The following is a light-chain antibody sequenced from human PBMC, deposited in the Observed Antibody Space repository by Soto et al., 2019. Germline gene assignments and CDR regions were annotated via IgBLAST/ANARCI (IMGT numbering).Light chain of an antibody. Sequence: QPGLTQSPSASASLGASVKLTCTLSSGHSSYAIAWHQKQPGTGPRYLMDLNNDGSHTKGDGIPDRFSGSSSGADRYLIISRLQSEDEADYYCQTWGTGFQFFGGGTKLTVL. V-gene: IGLV4-69*01. CDR3: QTWGTGFQF. CDR2: LNNDGSH. CDR1: SGHSSYA. J-gene: IGLJ2*01.